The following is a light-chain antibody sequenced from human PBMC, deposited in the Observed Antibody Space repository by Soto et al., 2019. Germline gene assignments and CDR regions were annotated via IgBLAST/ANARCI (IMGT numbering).Light chain of an antibody. CDR1: QSISSW. CDR3: QHYKMYSPWT. CDR2: DAS. Sequence: DIQMTQSPSALSASVGDRVTITCRASQSISSWLAWYQQKPGKAPKLLIYDASSLESGVPSRFSGSGSGTEFTLTISSLQPDDFATYYCQHYKMYSPWTLGQGTKVDIK. V-gene: IGKV1-5*01. J-gene: IGKJ1*01.